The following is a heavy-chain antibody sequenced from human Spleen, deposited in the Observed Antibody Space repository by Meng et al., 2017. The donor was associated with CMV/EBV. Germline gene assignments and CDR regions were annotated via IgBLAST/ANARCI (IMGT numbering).Heavy chain of an antibody. CDR2: ISISSSYI. CDR1: GFTFSIYS. J-gene: IGHJ4*02. D-gene: IGHD5-24*01. V-gene: IGHV3-21*01. Sequence: GGSLRLSCAASGFTFSIYSMSWVRQAPGKWLEWVSSISISSSYIYYADSVKGRFTVSRDNAKNSLYVQLNSMRAEDTAVYYCARDDRDGYNFLGFDYWGQGTLVTVSS. CDR3: ARDDRDGYNFLGFDY.